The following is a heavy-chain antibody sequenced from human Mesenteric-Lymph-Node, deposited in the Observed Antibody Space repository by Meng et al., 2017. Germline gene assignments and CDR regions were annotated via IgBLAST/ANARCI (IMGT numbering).Heavy chain of an antibody. CDR3: ARVHTVTLYGMDV. CDR1: GYTFTGYY. J-gene: IGHJ6*02. V-gene: IGHV1-2*06. D-gene: IGHD4-17*01. Sequence: ASVKVSCKASGYTFTGYYMHWVRQAPGQGLEWMGRINPNSGGTNYAQKFQGRVTMTRDTSISTAYMELSRLRSEDTAVYYCARVHTVTLYGMDVWGQGTTVTVSS. CDR2: INPNSGGT.